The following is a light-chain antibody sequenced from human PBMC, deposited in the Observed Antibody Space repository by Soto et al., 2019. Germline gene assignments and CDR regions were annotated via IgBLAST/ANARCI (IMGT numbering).Light chain of an antibody. J-gene: IGKJ5*01. CDR1: QSISNW. CDR3: QQYHTSSIT. V-gene: IGKV1-5*01. Sequence: RRTQSTSTLPASVGDRVTITCRASQSISNWLAWYQQKPGKAPNLLIYDASTLERGVPSRFSGTGSGTEFTLTISSLQPDDFASYYCQQYHTSSITFGQGTLLAI. CDR2: DAS.